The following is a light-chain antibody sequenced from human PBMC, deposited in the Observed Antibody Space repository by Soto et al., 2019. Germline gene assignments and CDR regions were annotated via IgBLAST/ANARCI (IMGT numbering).Light chain of an antibody. V-gene: IGKV1-39*01. CDR1: QNINNY. CDR3: QQSDSSPLT. CDR2: AAS. J-gene: IGKJ4*02. Sequence: DIQVTQSPSSLSASVGDRVTITCRASQNINNYLNWYQEKPGKAPKLLVNAASTLQSGVPSRFSGSGSETDFTLTISSLQADDFATYSCQQSDSSPLTFGGGTKGEIK.